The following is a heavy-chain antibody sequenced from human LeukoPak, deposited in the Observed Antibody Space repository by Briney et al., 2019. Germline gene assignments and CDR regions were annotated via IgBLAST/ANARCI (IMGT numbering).Heavy chain of an antibody. CDR3: ARQIASAGTACFDF. D-gene: IGHD6-13*01. CDR1: GASISSYY. Sequence: PSETLSLTCTVSGASISSYYWSWIRQPAGKGLEWIGRIYSTGSTNYNPSLKSRVTMSVDTSTNQFSLRLRSVTAADTAVYYCARQIASAGTACFDFWGQGALVTVSS. J-gene: IGHJ4*02. CDR2: IYSTGST. V-gene: IGHV4-4*07.